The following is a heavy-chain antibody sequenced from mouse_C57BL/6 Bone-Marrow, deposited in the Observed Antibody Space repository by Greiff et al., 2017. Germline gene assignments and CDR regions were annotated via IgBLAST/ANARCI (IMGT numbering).Heavy chain of an antibody. CDR2: IYPGDGDT. J-gene: IGHJ3*01. CDR3: ARWDYDYDKAWFAY. CDR1: GYAFSSSW. D-gene: IGHD2-4*01. Sequence: LVESGPELVKPGASVKISCKASGYAFSSSWMNWVKQRPGKGLEWIGRIYPGDGDTNYNGKFKGKATLTADKSSSTAYMQLSSLTSEDSAVYFCARWDYDYDKAWFAYWGQGTLVTVSA. V-gene: IGHV1-82*01.